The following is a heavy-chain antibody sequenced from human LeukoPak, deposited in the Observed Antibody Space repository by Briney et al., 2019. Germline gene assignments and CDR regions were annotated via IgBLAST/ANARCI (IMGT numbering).Heavy chain of an antibody. CDR1: GFTFSSYS. CDR3: ARDPSDYDILTGYYNLGAFDI. J-gene: IGHJ3*02. CDR2: ISSSSSYI. V-gene: IGHV3-21*01. D-gene: IGHD3-9*01. Sequence: GGSLRPSCAASGFTFSSYSMNWVRQAPGKGLEWVSSISSSSSYIYYADSVKGRFTISRDNAKNSLYLQMNSLRAEDTAVYYCARDPSDYDILTGYYNLGAFDIWGQGTMVTVSS.